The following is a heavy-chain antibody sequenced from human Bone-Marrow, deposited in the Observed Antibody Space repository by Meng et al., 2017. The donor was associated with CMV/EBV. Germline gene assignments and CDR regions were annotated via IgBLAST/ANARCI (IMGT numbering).Heavy chain of an antibody. V-gene: IGHV4-34*01. CDR3: ARGRYCSSTSCFRYAFDI. J-gene: IGHJ3*02. Sequence: GSLRLSCAVYGGSFSDYYWTWIRQPPGKGLEWIGEINHSGTTNYNPSLKSRVTISVDTSKNQFSLKLSSVTAADTAVYYCARGRYCSSTSCFRYAFDIWGQGTMVTVSS. CDR1: GGSFSDYY. CDR2: INHSGTT. D-gene: IGHD2-2*01.